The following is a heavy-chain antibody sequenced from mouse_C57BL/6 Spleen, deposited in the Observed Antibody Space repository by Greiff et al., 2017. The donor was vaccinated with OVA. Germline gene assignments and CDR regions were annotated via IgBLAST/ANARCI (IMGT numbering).Heavy chain of an antibody. CDR2: IDPEDGAT. V-gene: IGHV14-1*01. D-gene: IGHD2-5*01. CDR3: TLYSNFSWLAY. J-gene: IGHJ3*01. CDR1: GFNIKDYY. Sequence: VQLQQSGAELVRPGASVKLSCTASGFNIKDYYMHWVKQRPEQGLEWIGRIDPEDGATEYAPKFQGKATMTADTSSNTAYLQRSSLTSEDTAVYYCTLYSNFSWLAYWGQGTLVTVSA.